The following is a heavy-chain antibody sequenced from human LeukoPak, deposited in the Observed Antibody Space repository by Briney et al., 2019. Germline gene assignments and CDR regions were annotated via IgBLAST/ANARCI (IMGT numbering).Heavy chain of an antibody. CDR2: INHSGST. Sequence: SETLSLTCAVYGGSFSGYYWSWIRQPPGKGLEWIGEINHSGSTNYNPSLKSRVTISVDTSKNQFSLKLSSVTAADTAVYYCARESYDFWSGYDAFDIWGQGAMVTVSS. J-gene: IGHJ3*02. V-gene: IGHV4-34*01. D-gene: IGHD3-3*01. CDR1: GGSFSGYY. CDR3: ARESYDFWSGYDAFDI.